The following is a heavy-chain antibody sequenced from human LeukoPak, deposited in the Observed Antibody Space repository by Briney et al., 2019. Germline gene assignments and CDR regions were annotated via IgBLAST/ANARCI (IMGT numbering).Heavy chain of an antibody. V-gene: IGHV3-33*01. CDR1: GFAFNTYA. Sequence: GGSLRLFCAASGFAFNTYAMHWVRQAPGQGLEWVALIWHDGSHKFYSNSVRGQFTISRDNSKNTVSLQMNNLRPEDTAVYYCAREIFGSGSYPDLWGQGTLVTVSS. CDR3: AREIFGSGSYPDL. CDR2: IWHDGSHK. J-gene: IGHJ5*02. D-gene: IGHD3-10*01.